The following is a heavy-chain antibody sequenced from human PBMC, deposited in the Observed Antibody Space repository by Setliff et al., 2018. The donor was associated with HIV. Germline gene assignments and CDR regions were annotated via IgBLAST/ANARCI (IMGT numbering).Heavy chain of an antibody. V-gene: IGHV3-48*04. J-gene: IGHJ4*02. CDR1: GFTFSRYS. Sequence: GVLRLSCAASGFTFSRYSMNWVRQAPGKGLEWVSYISSSSSSIYHADSVKGRFTISRDNAKNTLYLQMNRLRADDTAVYYCVRGPQFRPHWGQGTLVTVSS. CDR3: VRGPQFRPH. CDR2: ISSSSSSI.